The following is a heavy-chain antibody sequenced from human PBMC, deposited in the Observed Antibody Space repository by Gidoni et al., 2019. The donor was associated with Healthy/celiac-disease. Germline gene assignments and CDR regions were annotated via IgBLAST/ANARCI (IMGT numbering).Heavy chain of an antibody. CDR1: GGSFSGYY. J-gene: IGHJ6*02. Sequence: QVQLQQWGAGLLKPSETLSLTCAVYGGSFSGYYWSWIRQPPGKGLEWIGEINHSGSTNYNPSLKSRVTISVDTSKNQFSLKLSSVTAADTAVYYCAREEKYSSSWHSYYYYGMDVWGQGTTVTVSS. CDR3: AREEKYSSSWHSYYYYGMDV. D-gene: IGHD6-13*01. CDR2: INHSGST. V-gene: IGHV4-34*01.